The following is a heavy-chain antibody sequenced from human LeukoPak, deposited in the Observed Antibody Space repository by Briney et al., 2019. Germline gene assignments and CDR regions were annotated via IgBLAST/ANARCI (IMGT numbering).Heavy chain of an antibody. CDR1: GFTFSHYG. J-gene: IGHJ4*02. CDR2: IWNDGTNK. V-gene: IGHV3-33*06. CDR3: AKDAQRGFDYSNSLEY. Sequence: PGGSLRLSCAASGFTFSHYGMHWVRQAPGKGLEWVAVIWNDGTNKYYSDSVKGRFTIYRDDSQNRVYLQMNSLRAEDTALYYCAKDAQRGFDYSNSLEYWGQGALVTVSS. D-gene: IGHD4-11*01.